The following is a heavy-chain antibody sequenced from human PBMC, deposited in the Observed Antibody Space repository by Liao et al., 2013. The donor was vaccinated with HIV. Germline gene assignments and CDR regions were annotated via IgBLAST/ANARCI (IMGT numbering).Heavy chain of an antibody. J-gene: IGHJ6*03. CDR2: IYYSGRT. V-gene: IGHV4-30-4*08. Sequence: QLQVQESGPGLVKPSQTLSLTCTVSSDSISSGDYYWNWIRQPPGKGLEWIGYIYYSGRTYYNPSLKSRVTISVDTSKNQFSLKLSSVTAADTAVYYCAREGWELPDYYYYMDVWGKGTTVTVSS. D-gene: IGHD2-15*01. CDR1: SDSISSGDYY. CDR3: AREGWELPDYYYYMDV.